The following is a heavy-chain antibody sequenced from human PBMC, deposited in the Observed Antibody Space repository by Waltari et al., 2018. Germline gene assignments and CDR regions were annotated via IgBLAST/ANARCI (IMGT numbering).Heavy chain of an antibody. D-gene: IGHD2-2*02. CDR1: GGTFSSYA. V-gene: IGHV1-69*12. J-gene: IGHJ5*02. CDR2: ISAIFAKA. Sequence: QVQLVQSGAEVKKPGSSVKVSCKASGGTFSSYAISWVRQAPGQGLEWMGGISAIFAKAANEKKFQGRVPSTAGESTSTAYMELSSLRSEDTAVDYCAGVPRYMFSWFDPWGQGTLVTVSS. CDR3: AGVPRYMFSWFDP.